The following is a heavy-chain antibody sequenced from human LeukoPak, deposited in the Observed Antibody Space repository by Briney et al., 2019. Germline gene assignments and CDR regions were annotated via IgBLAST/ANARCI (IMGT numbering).Heavy chain of an antibody. J-gene: IGHJ3*02. Sequence: SETLSLTCTVSGGSISSHYWSWIRQPPGKGLEWIGYIYYSGSTNYNPSLKSRVTISVDTSKNQFSLKLSSVTAADTAVYYCARDYIVQHAFDSWGQGTMVTVSS. CDR1: GGSISSHY. V-gene: IGHV4-59*11. CDR3: ARDYIVQHAFDS. CDR2: IYYSGST. D-gene: IGHD2-15*01.